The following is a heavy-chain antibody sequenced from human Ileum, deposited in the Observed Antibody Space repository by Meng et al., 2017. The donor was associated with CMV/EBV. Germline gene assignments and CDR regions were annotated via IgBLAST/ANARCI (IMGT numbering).Heavy chain of an antibody. CDR2: VSSDGNNK. J-gene: IGHJ4*02. V-gene: IGHV3-30-3*01. Sequence: GESLKISCAVSGFTFRNYPMHWVRQAPGKGLEWLAVVSSDGNNKYHADSVMGRFTISRDNSKKTLYLQMNGLRGEDTAVYYCAREDDYRKYFDYWGRGTQVTVSS. CDR1: GFTFRNYP. CDR3: AREDDYRKYFDY. D-gene: IGHD4-11*01.